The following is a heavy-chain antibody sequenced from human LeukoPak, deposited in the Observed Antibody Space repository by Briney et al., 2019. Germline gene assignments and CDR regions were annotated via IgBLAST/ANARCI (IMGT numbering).Heavy chain of an antibody. Sequence: GGSLRLSCAASGFTFDDYAMHWVRQAPGKGLEWVSGISWNSGSIGYADSVKGRFTISRDNAKNSLYLQMSSLRAKDTALYYCAKTPSIGGAFDIWGQGTMVTVSS. CDR2: ISWNSGSI. CDR3: AKTPSIGGAFDI. CDR1: GFTFDDYA. V-gene: IGHV3-9*01. J-gene: IGHJ3*02. D-gene: IGHD2-15*01.